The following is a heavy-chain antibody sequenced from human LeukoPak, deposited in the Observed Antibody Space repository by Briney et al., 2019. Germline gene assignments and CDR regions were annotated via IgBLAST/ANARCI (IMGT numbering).Heavy chain of an antibody. CDR2: IYYSGST. Sequence: SETLSLTCTVSGGSISSYYWSWIRQPPGTGLEWIGYIYYSGSTYYNPSLKSRVTISVDTSKYQFSLKLSSVTAADTAVYYCARRGITMVRGVTGNWFDPWGQGTLVTVSS. D-gene: IGHD3-10*01. V-gene: IGHV4-59*08. CDR3: ARRGITMVRGVTGNWFDP. J-gene: IGHJ5*02. CDR1: GGSISSYY.